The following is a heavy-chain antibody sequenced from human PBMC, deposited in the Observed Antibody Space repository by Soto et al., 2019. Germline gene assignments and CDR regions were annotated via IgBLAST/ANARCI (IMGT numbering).Heavy chain of an antibody. J-gene: IGHJ3*02. V-gene: IGHV3-33*01. CDR3: AREMRYNWNDNSYDAFDM. CDR1: GFTFSSHV. Sequence: QVQLVESGGGVVQPGTSLRLSCAASGFTFSSHVMHWVRQAPGKGLQWVAVIWNDGRNKQYADSVKGRFTISRDNSKNTLYLQMNSLKTEDTAVYYCAREMRYNWNDNSYDAFDMWGQGTMVTVSS. CDR2: IWNDGRNK. D-gene: IGHD1-1*01.